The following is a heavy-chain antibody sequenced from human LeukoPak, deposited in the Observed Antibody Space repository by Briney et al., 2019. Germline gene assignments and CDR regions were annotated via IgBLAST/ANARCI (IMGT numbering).Heavy chain of an antibody. CDR2: ISSSSSYI. V-gene: IGHV3-21*01. Sequence: GGSLRLSCAASGFTFSSYSMNWVRQAPGKGLEWVSSISSSSSYIYYADSVKGRFTISRDNAKNSLYLQMNSLRAEDTAVYYCAREQDYDSTLGAFDIWGQGTMVTVSS. CDR3: AREQDYDSTLGAFDI. CDR1: GFTFSSYS. D-gene: IGHD3-22*01. J-gene: IGHJ3*02.